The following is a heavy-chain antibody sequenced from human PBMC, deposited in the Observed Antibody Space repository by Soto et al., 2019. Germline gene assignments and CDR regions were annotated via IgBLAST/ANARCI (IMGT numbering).Heavy chain of an antibody. Sequence: LRLSCAVSGFTVINYGFTWVRQSPGKGLEWVSSIRGGGGVSYSADSVKGRFTISSDNSKNTVYLQMTSLGAEDTAVYYCGRDPNGDFIGAFDFWGQGTMVTVSS. CDR2: IRGGGGVS. D-gene: IGHD4-17*01. CDR3: GRDPNGDFIGAFDF. J-gene: IGHJ3*01. V-gene: IGHV3-23*01. CDR1: GFTVINYG.